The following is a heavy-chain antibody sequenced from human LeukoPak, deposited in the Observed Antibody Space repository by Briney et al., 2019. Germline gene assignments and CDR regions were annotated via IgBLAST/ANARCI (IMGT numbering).Heavy chain of an antibody. J-gene: IGHJ4*02. CDR1: GGSLTSGNYY. CDR3: AREPPGY. Sequence: SQTLSLTCTVSGGSLTSGNYYWNWIRQPAGKGLEWIGRMYTNGGASYNPSLKSRVTISIDASKNQFSLKLSSVTAADTAVYYCAREPPGYWGQGILVTVSS. V-gene: IGHV4-61*02. CDR2: MYTNGGA.